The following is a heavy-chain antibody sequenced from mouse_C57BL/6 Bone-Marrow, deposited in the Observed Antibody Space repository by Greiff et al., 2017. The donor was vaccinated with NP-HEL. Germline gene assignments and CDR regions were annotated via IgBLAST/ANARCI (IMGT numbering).Heavy chain of an antibody. V-gene: IGHV1-76*01. CDR1: GYTFTDYY. CDR2: IYPGSGNT. D-gene: IGHD2-3*01. J-gene: IGHJ2*01. CDR3: ASGWDGYFFFDY. Sequence: VQLQQSGAELVRPGASVKLSCKASGYTFTDYYINWVKQRPGQGLEWIARIYPGSGNTYYNEKFKGKATLTAEKSSSTAYMQLSSLTSEDSAVYFCASGWDGYFFFDYWGQGTTLTVSS.